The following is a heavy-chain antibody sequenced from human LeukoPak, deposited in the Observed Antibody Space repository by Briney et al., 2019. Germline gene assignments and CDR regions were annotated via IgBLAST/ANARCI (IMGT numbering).Heavy chain of an antibody. CDR1: GGSISSYY. CDR3: ARVGYRRGWDYYFDY. CDR2: IYTSGST. J-gene: IGHJ4*02. V-gene: IGHV4-4*07. Sequence: SETLSLTCTVSGGSISSYYWSWIRQPAGKGLEWIGRIYTSGSTNYNPSLKSRVTMLVDTYKDQFSLQLSSVTAADTAVYYCARVGYRRGWDYYFDYWGQGTLVTVSS. D-gene: IGHD6-19*01.